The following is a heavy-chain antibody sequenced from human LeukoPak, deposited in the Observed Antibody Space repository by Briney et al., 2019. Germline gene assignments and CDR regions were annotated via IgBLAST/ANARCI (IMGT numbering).Heavy chain of an antibody. V-gene: IGHV1-69*01. CDR3: ARDLLLGSSSTPFRAYYYMDV. CDR1: GGTFSSYA. J-gene: IGHJ6*03. Sequence: GSSVKVSCKASGGTFSSYAISWARQAPGQGLEWMGGIIPIFGTANYAQKFQGRVTITADESTSTAYMELSSLRSEDTAVYYCARDLLLGSSSTPFRAYYYMDVWGKGTTVTVSS. D-gene: IGHD6-13*01. CDR2: IIPIFGTA.